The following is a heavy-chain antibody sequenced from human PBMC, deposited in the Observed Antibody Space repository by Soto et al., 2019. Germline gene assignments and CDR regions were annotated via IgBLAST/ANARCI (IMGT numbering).Heavy chain of an antibody. Sequence: GVLRLSCAASGFTFSRYSMNWVRQAPGKGLEWVSSISSSSSYIYYADSVKGRFTISRDNAKNSLYLQMNSLRAEDTAVYYCAISILGYCSSTSCYYFDYWGQGTLVTVS. D-gene: IGHD2-2*01. V-gene: IGHV3-21*01. CDR1: GFTFSRYS. CDR3: AISILGYCSSTSCYYFDY. J-gene: IGHJ4*02. CDR2: ISSSSSYI.